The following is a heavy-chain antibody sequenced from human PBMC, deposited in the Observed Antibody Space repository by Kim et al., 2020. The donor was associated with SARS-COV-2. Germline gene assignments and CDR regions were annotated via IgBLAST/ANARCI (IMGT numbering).Heavy chain of an antibody. J-gene: IGHJ5*02. D-gene: IGHD3-22*01. V-gene: IGHV3-21*01. CDR3: ARAPLIYDSSGYYP. Sequence: ADSVKGRFTITRDNAKNSLYLQMNSLRAEDTAVYYCARAPLIYDSSGYYPWGQGTLVTVSS.